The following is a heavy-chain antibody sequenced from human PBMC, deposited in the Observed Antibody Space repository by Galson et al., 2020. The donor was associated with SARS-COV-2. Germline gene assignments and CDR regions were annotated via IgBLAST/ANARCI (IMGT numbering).Heavy chain of an antibody. CDR2: IYPSDSDT. CDR3: AKTKSYDSGMDV. V-gene: IGHV5-51*01. D-gene: IGHD3-9*01. Sequence: KIGESLKISCKGSGYSFDNHWIGWVRRMPGRGLEWMGVIYPSDSDTRYSPSFQGQVTISADKSVNTAYLHWSSLRASDSAIYYCAKTKSYDSGMDVWGQGTTVTVTS. CDR1: GYSFDNHW. J-gene: IGHJ6*02.